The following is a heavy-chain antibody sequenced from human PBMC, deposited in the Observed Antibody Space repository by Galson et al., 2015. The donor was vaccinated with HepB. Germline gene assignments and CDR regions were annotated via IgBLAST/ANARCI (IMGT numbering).Heavy chain of an antibody. D-gene: IGHD5-24*01. CDR1: GGTFSSYA. J-gene: IGHJ5*02. CDR2: IIPILGIA. CDR3: AREDVEMATIRFHWFDP. Sequence: SVKVSCKASGGTFSSYAISWVRQAPGQGLEWMGRIIPILGIANYAQKFQGRVTITADKSTSTAYMELSSLRSEDTAVYYCAREDVEMATIRFHWFDPWGQGTLVTVSS. V-gene: IGHV1-69*04.